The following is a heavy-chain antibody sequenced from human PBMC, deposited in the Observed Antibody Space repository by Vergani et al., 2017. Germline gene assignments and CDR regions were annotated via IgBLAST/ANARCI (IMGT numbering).Heavy chain of an antibody. CDR3: ARERLWFGGLSKPLDD. Sequence: QVQLVQSGAEVKKPGSSVKVSCKASGDTFNNYAISWVRQAPGQGLEWMGRIIPIFGTANYAQKFQGRVTITADESTTTAYLELSSLRSEDTAMYYCARERLWFGGLSKPLDDWGHGTLVIVFS. CDR1: GDTFNNYA. D-gene: IGHD3-10*01. J-gene: IGHJ4*01. V-gene: IGHV1-69*13. CDR2: IIPIFGTA.